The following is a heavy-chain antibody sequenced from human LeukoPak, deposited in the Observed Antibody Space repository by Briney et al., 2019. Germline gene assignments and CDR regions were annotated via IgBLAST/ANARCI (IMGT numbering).Heavy chain of an antibody. J-gene: IGHJ4*02. CDR2: INPNSGGT. V-gene: IGHV1-2*02. D-gene: IGHD3-3*01. CDR3: ARAYYDFWSGYPLVTDY. CDR1: GYTFTGYY. Sequence: ASVKVSCKASGYTFTGYYMHWVRQAPGQGLKWMGWINPNSGGTNYAQKLQGRVTMTRDTSISTAYMELSRLRSDDTAVYYCARAYYDFWSGYPLVTDYWGQGTLVSVSS.